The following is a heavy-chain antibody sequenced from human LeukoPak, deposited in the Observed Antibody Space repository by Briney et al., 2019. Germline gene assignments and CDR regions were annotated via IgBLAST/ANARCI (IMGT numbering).Heavy chain of an antibody. CDR2: IYYSGST. CDR1: GGSISSGGYY. D-gene: IGHD6-13*01. V-gene: IGHV4-31*03. CDR3: ARNLAAAVLTFDY. Sequence: SQTLSLTCTVSGGSISSGGYYWSWIRQHPGKGLEWIGYIYYSGSTYYNPSLKRRVTISVDTSKNQFSLKLSSVTAADTAVYYCARNLAAAVLTFDYWGQGTLVTVSS. J-gene: IGHJ4*02.